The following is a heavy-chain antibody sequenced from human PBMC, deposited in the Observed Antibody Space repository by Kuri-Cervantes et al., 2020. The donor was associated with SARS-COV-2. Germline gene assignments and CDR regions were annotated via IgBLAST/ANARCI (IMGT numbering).Heavy chain of an antibody. CDR1: GGSISSNY. CDR2: IYYSGST. J-gene: IGHJ5*02. V-gene: IGHV4-59*01. D-gene: IGHD6-13*01. Sequence: SETLSLTCTVSGGSISSNYWSWIRQPPGKGLEWIGYIYYSGSTNYNPSLKSRVTISVDTSKNQFSLKLSSVTAADTAVYYCARERHSSSWYNGWFDPWGQGTLVTVSS. CDR3: ARERHSSSWYNGWFDP.